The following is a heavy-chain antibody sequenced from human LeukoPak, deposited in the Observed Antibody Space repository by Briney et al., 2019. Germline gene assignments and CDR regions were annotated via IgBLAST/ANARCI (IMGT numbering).Heavy chain of an antibody. Sequence: SGGSLRLSCAASGFTFDDYAMHWVRQAPGKGLEWVSGISWNSGSIGYADSVKGRFTISRDNAKNSLYLQMYSLRAEDTALYYCAKSTFGELLGWFDPWGQGTLVTVSS. CDR2: ISWNSGSI. CDR1: GFTFDDYA. J-gene: IGHJ5*02. CDR3: AKSTFGELLGWFDP. D-gene: IGHD3-10*01. V-gene: IGHV3-9*01.